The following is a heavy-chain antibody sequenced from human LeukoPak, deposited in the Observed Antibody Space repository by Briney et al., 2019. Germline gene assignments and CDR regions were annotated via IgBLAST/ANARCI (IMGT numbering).Heavy chain of an antibody. D-gene: IGHD6-19*01. J-gene: IGHJ4*02. CDR1: RGSISSYY. CDR3: ARDRSSGWYVVDY. Sequence: SETLSLTCSVSRGSISSYYWSWIRQPAGKGLEWIGRVYNSGSTNYNRSLKSRVTMSIDTSKNQFSLKLSSVTAADTAVYYCARDRSSGWYVVDYWGQGTLVTVSS. CDR2: VYNSGST. V-gene: IGHV4-4*07.